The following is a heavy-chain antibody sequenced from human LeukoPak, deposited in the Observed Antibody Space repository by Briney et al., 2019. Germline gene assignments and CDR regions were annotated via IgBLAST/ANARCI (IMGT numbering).Heavy chain of an antibody. CDR3: ARGNPEETRRDY. J-gene: IGHJ4*02. CDR1: GGSFSGYY. V-gene: IGHV4-34*01. CDR2: INHSGST. Sequence: SETLSLTCAVYGGSFSGYYWSWIRQPPGKGLEWIGEINHSGSTNYNPSLKSRVTISVDTSKNQFSQKLSSVTAADTAVYYCARGNPEETRRDYWGQGTLVTVSS.